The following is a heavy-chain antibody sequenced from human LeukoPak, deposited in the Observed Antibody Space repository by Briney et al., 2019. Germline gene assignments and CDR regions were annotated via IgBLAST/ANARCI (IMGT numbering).Heavy chain of an antibody. V-gene: IGHV1-2*02. CDR1: GYTFTGYY. CDR3: ARGGTYCSSTSCYDDWFDP. Sequence: ASVKVSCKASGYTFTGYYMHWVRQAPGQGLEWMGWINRNSGGTNYAQKFQGRVTMTRDTSISTAYMELSRLRSDDTAVYYCARGGTYCSSTSCYDDWFDPWGQGTLVTVSS. D-gene: IGHD2-2*01. J-gene: IGHJ5*02. CDR2: INRNSGGT.